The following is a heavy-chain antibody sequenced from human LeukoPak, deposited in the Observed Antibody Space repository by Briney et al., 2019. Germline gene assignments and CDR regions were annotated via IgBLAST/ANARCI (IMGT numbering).Heavy chain of an antibody. V-gene: IGHV3-30*03. Sequence: GGSLGLSCAASGFTFSSYGMHWVRQAPGKGLEWVAVISYDGSNKYYADSVKGRFTISRDNSKNTLYLQMNSLRAEDTAVYYCAPYYYGRYYWGQGTLVTVSS. CDR3: APYYYGRYY. J-gene: IGHJ4*02. CDR1: GFTFSSYG. D-gene: IGHD3-10*01. CDR2: ISYDGSNK.